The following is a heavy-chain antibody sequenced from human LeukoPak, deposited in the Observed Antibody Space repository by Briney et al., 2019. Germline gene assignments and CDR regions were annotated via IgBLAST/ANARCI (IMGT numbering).Heavy chain of an antibody. CDR3: ARVHSSSSIDY. Sequence: PSETLSLTCTVSGGSISSGGYYWSWTRQHPGKGLEWIGYIYYSGSTYYNPSLKSRVTISVDTSKNQFSLKLSSVTAADTAVYYCARVHSSSSIDYWGQGTLVTVSS. CDR1: GGSISSGGYY. D-gene: IGHD6-6*01. V-gene: IGHV4-31*03. CDR2: IYYSGST. J-gene: IGHJ4*02.